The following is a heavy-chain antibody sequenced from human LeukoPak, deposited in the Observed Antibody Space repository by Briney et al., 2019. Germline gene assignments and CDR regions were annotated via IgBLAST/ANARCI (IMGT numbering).Heavy chain of an antibody. D-gene: IGHD6-19*01. CDR3: ARSGAGQSGFDY. J-gene: IGHJ4*02. CDR1: GYTFTSYA. V-gene: IGHV1-3*01. Sequence: GASAKVSCKASGYTFTSYAIHWVRQAPGQRLEWMAWINADNGNTKYSQNFQGRVTVTRDTSASTVHMELSSLRSDDTAVYYCARSGAGQSGFDYWGQGTLVTVSS. CDR2: INADNGNT.